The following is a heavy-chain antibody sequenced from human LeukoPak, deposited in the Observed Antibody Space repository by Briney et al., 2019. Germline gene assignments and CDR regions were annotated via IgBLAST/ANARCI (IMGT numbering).Heavy chain of an antibody. D-gene: IGHD6-6*01. Sequence: ASVKVSCKASGYTFTGYYMHWVRQAPGQGLEWMRWINPNSGGTNYARKFQGRVTMTRDTSISTAYMELSRLRSDDTAVYYCARGGRSSSSLDYWGQGTLVTVSP. V-gene: IGHV1-2*02. CDR3: ARGGRSSSSLDY. CDR2: INPNSGGT. CDR1: GYTFTGYY. J-gene: IGHJ4*02.